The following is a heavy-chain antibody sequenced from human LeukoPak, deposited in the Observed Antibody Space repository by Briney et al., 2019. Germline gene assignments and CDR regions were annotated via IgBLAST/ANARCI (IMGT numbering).Heavy chain of an antibody. CDR1: GFTFSSYS. D-gene: IGHD1-14*01. Sequence: GGSLRLSCEVSGFTFSSYSLNWVRQAPGKGLEWLPYISTRNTIYYGDPVKGRFTISRDNAKNSLFLQMNSLRAEDTALYYCARGDHHDDKVVGIDYWGQGTLVTVSS. V-gene: IGHV3-48*01. CDR2: ISTRNTI. J-gene: IGHJ4*02. CDR3: ARGDHHDDKVVGIDY.